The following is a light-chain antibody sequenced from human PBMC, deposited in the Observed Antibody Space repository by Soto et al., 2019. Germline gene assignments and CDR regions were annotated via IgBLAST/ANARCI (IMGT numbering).Light chain of an antibody. J-gene: IGKJ1*01. Sequence: EIVLTQSPATLSLSPGERATLSCRASQSVSSYLAWYQQKPGQAPRLLIYDASNRATGIPARFSGSGSGTDFTLTNSSIEPEDFAVYYCQQRSNWPWTFGQGTKVDIK. CDR2: DAS. CDR3: QQRSNWPWT. V-gene: IGKV3-11*01. CDR1: QSVSSY.